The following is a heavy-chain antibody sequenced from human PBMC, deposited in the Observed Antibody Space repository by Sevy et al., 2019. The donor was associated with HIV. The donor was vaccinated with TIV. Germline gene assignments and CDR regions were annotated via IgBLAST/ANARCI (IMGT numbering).Heavy chain of an antibody. CDR1: GFTFSDAW. V-gene: IGHV3-15*01. D-gene: IGHD3-10*01. CDR2: IKSKTDGGTA. Sequence: GGSLRLSCAASGFTFSDAWMSWVRQAPGKGLEWVGRIKSKTDGGTADYAAPVKGRFIISIDDSKDTLYLQTNRLKTEATAVYYCISISAGSETGYYFDYWGQGTLVTVSS. J-gene: IGHJ4*02. CDR3: ISISAGSETGYYFDY.